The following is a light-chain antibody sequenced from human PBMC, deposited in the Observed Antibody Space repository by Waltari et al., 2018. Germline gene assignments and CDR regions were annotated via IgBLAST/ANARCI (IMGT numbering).Light chain of an antibody. Sequence: IVMTQSPESLAVALGERVPIHCKSSESVLYSSNNKNHLAWYQQKPGQPPKLLLYWASTRESGVPDRFSGSGSETDFTLTVTSLQAEDVAVYYCQQYYSTPLTFGGGTKVEI. CDR1: ESVLYSSNNKNH. J-gene: IGKJ4*01. V-gene: IGKV4-1*01. CDR2: WAS. CDR3: QQYYSTPLT.